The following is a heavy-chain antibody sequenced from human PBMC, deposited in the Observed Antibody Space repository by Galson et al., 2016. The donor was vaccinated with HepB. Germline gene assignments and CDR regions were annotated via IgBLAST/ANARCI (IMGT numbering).Heavy chain of an antibody. D-gene: IGHD3-22*01. CDR3: ARSTYDSSGNFEEYYYYYGLDV. CDR2: INLGNNKT. CDR1: GYSFNNYV. J-gene: IGHJ6*02. V-gene: IGHV1-3*01. Sequence: SVKVSCKAFGYSFNNYVIHWVRQGPGQSLEWMGWINLGNNKTKYSQRLHDRVAISRDTSATTVFMELSSLRSEDTAVYFCARSTYDSSGNFEEYYYYYGLDVWGQGTTVTVSS.